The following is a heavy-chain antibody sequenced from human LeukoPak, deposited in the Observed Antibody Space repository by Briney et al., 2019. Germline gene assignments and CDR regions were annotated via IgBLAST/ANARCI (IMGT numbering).Heavy chain of an antibody. CDR1: GYTFTSYA. CDR3: ARGYYDYVWGSSVIDY. V-gene: IGHV1-3*01. J-gene: IGHJ4*02. CDR2: INAGNGNT. D-gene: IGHD3-16*01. Sequence: GASVKVSCKASGYTFTSYAMHWVRQAPGQRREWMGWINAGNGNTKYSQKFQGRVTITRDTSASTAYMELSSLRSEDTAVYYCARGYYDYVWGSSVIDYWGQGTLVTVSS.